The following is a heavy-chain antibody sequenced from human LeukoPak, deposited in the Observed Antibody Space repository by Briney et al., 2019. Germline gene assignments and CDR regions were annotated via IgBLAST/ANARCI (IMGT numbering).Heavy chain of an antibody. CDR1: GGTFSSYA. Sequence: SVKVSCKASGGTFSSYAINWVRQAPGQGLEWMGRIIPILRMANYAQRFQGRVTVTADKSTSTAYMELSSLTSDDTAIYYCARGRGSRTGSNGDYCDYWGQGTRVTVSS. CDR3: ARGRGSRTGSNGDYCDY. D-gene: IGHD1-1*01. J-gene: IGHJ4*02. CDR2: IIPILRMA. V-gene: IGHV1-69*04.